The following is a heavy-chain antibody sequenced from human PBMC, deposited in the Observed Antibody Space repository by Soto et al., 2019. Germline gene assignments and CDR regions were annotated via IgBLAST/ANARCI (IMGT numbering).Heavy chain of an antibody. V-gene: IGHV3-23*01. CDR3: AKDGGGGCLFYCFDP. J-gene: IGHJ5*01. Sequence: EVQLSESGGGLVQPGGSLRLSCVASGFPFSNYAMNWVRQSPGKGLEWVAAITGGGGRSCVADSEKGRFTISRDNTKNTVYLHTTRQCAEDTAVYYCAKDGGGGCLFYCFDPWGKGTLVSVSS. CDR1: GFPFSNYA. D-gene: IGHD2-15*01. CDR2: ITGGGGRS.